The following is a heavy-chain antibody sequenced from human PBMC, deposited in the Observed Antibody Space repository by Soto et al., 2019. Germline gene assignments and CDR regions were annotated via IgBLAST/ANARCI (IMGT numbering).Heavy chain of an antibody. V-gene: IGHV3-23*01. Sequence: PGGSLRLSCAASGFTFSSYAMSWVRQAPGKGLEWVSAISGSGGSTYYADSVKGRFTISRDNSKNTLYLQMNSLRAEDTAVYYCAKEGSQLVPIHYYYYGMDVWGQGTTVTVSS. J-gene: IGHJ6*02. CDR1: GFTFSSYA. CDR2: ISGSGGST. CDR3: AKEGSQLVPIHYYYYGMDV. D-gene: IGHD6-13*01.